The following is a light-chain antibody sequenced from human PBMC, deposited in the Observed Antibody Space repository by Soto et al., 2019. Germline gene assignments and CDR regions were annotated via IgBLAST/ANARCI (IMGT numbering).Light chain of an antibody. CDR1: QGIRNY. Sequence: DIQMTQSPSSLSASVGDRVTITCRASQGIRNYLAWYQQIPGKVPKLLISAASTLQSGVPSRFSGSGSGTDFTLTISSLHPEDVATYYCQQYTNVPTFGGGTKVEIK. J-gene: IGKJ4*01. V-gene: IGKV1-27*01. CDR2: AAS. CDR3: QQYTNVPT.